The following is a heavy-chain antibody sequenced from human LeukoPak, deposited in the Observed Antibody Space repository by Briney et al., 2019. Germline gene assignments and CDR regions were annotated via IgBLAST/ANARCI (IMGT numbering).Heavy chain of an antibody. J-gene: IGHJ4*02. CDR1: GFTFSSYG. V-gene: IGHV3-30*18. CDR2: ISYDGSNK. CDR3: AKDIALTQYGDLDY. D-gene: IGHD4-17*01. Sequence: GRSLRLSCAASGFTFSSYGMHWVRQAPGKGLEWVAVISYDGSNKYYADSVKGRFTISRDNSKNTLYLQMNSLRAEDTAVYYCAKDIALTQYGDLDYWGQGTLVTVSS.